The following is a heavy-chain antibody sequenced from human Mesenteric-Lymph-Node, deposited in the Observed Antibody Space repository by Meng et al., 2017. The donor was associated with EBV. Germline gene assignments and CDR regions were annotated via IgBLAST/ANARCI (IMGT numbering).Heavy chain of an antibody. CDR3: ARVDGDGYCSGGSCYSLDY. CDR2: ISSSSYI. J-gene: IGHJ4*02. V-gene: IGHV3-21*01. Sequence: EVQLVESGGXLVKPGGSXSLSCAASGFTFSSYSMNWVRQAPGKGLEWVSSISSSSYIYYADSVKGRFTISRDNAKNSLYLQMNSLRAEDTAVYYCARVDGDGYCSGGSCYSLDYWGQGTLVTVSS. CDR1: GFTFSSYS. D-gene: IGHD2-15*01.